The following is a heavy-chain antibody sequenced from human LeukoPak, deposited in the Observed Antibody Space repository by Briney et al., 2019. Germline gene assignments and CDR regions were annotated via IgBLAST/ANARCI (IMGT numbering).Heavy chain of an antibody. Sequence: SETLSLTCAVSGGSFSGYYWTWIRQPPGKGLEWIGEINHSGSANYNPSLKSRVTISVDTSKNQFSLKLSSVTAADTAVYYCARHHYGDSINVYFDYWGQGTLVTVSS. J-gene: IGHJ4*02. D-gene: IGHD4-17*01. CDR2: INHSGSA. V-gene: IGHV4-34*01. CDR3: ARHHYGDSINVYFDY. CDR1: GGSFSGYY.